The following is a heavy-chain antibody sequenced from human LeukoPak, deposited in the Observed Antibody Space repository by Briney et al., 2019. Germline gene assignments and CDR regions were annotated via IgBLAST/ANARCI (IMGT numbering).Heavy chain of an antibody. CDR2: IIPIFGTA. J-gene: IGHJ4*02. D-gene: IGHD6-19*01. V-gene: IGHV1-69*06. CDR3: ARARNSQGAVAGPDY. CDR1: GYTFTSYA. Sequence: GASVKVSCKASGYTFTSYAMHWVRQAPGQRLEWMGGIIPIFGTANYAQKFQGRVTITADKSTSTAYMELSSLRSEDTAVYYCARARNSQGAVAGPDYWGQGTLVTVSS.